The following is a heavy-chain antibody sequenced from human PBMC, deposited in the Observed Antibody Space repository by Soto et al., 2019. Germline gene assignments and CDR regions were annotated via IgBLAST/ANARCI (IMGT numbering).Heavy chain of an antibody. CDR2: IRGSGGST. Sequence: EVQLLESGGGLVQPGGSLRLSCAASGFTFSSYAMSWVRQAPGKGLEWVSAIRGSGGSTYYADSVKGRFTISRDNSKNTRYLQINSLRAEDTAVYYCAKWPGERPMITFGDCDYWGQGTLGTVSS. D-gene: IGHD3-16*01. CDR1: GFTFSSYA. CDR3: AKWPGERPMITFGDCDY. V-gene: IGHV3-23*01. J-gene: IGHJ4*02.